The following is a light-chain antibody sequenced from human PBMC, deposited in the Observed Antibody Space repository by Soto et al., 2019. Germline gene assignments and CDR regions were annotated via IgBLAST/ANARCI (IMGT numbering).Light chain of an antibody. Sequence: IQLTQSPSTLSASVRDRVTITCRASQTISSWLAWFQQRPGRAPKFLIYKASSLKNGVPLRFSGSGSGTQFTLTNSSLQPDDFATYYCLLDYSYFWAFGQGTKVDIK. CDR3: LLDYSYFWA. J-gene: IGKJ1*01. CDR2: KAS. V-gene: IGKV1-5*03. CDR1: QTISSW.